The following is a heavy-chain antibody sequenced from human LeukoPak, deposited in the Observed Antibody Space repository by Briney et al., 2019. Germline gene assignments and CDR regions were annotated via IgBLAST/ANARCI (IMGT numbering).Heavy chain of an antibody. D-gene: IGHD6-19*01. CDR1: GFTFSSHW. Sequence: GGSLRLSCVASGFTFSSHWMHWVRQAPGKGLVWVSRIYDDGSRINYADSVKGRLTISRDNAKNTLYLHLHSLRAEDTAVYYCARGHSSGYYTDYWGQGNLATVSS. CDR3: ARGHSSGYYTDY. J-gene: IGHJ4*02. CDR2: IYDDGSRI. V-gene: IGHV3-74*01.